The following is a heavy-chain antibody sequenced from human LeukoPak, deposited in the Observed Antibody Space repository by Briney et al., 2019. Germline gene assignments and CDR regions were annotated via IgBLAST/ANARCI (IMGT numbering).Heavy chain of an antibody. V-gene: IGHV4-30-2*01. Sequence: PSETLSLTCSVSGGSISSGGYYWSWIRRPPGKGLEWIGYIYHSGSTYYNPSLKSRVTISVDRSKNQFSLRLSSVTAADTAVYYCALSLRDMGAFGPRNWFDPWGQGTLVTVSS. D-gene: IGHD2-15*01. CDR3: ALSLRDMGAFGPRNWFDP. J-gene: IGHJ5*02. CDR1: GGSISSGGYY. CDR2: IYHSGST.